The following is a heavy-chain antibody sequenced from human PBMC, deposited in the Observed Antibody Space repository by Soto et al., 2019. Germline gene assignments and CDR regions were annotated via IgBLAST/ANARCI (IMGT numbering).Heavy chain of an antibody. V-gene: IGHV1-18*04. CDR2: ISAFNGDT. CDR3: TREAGWQRMVPYD. J-gene: IGHJ4*02. CDR1: GYTFTSYG. D-gene: IGHD6-25*01. Sequence: QVQLVQSGSEVKKPGASVNVSCKAFGYTFTSYGFSWVRQVPGQGLEWLGWISAFNGDTQYAQTMKGRLTVTTDTSTTTVHMQLRSLTPADTAVYYCTREAGWQRMVPYDWGQLTLVSVS.